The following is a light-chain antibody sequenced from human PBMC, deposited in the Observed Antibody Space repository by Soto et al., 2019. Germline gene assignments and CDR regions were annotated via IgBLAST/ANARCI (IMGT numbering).Light chain of an antibody. CDR3: QQYYTSPLT. J-gene: IGKJ4*01. V-gene: IGKV4-1*01. Sequence: DIVMTQSPDSLAVSLGERATINCKSSQNILYSSNNKNYLAWYQHKSGQPPKVLVYWASTRESGVPARFSGSGSGTDFTLNTSSLQAEDVAVYYCQQYYTSPLTFGGGTKVEIK. CDR2: WAS. CDR1: QNILYSSNNKNY.